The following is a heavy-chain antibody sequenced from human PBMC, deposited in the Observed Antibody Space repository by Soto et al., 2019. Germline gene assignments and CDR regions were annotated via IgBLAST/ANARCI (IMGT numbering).Heavy chain of an antibody. CDR1: GGSIRSGGYY. D-gene: IGHD3-22*01. V-gene: IGHV4-31*03. CDR3: ARVGRVSNGGYFDN. J-gene: IGHJ4*02. Sequence: QVQLQESGPGLVKPSQTLSLTCTVSGGSIRSGGYYWSWIRQHPGKGLEWIGYIYYTGNTYYNPSLKSRVTISVDTSKNQFSLKMSSVTAADTAVYYCARVGRVSNGGYFDNWGQGTLLTVSS. CDR2: IYYTGNT.